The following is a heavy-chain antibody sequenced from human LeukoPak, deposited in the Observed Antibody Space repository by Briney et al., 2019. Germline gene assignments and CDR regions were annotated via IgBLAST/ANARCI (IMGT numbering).Heavy chain of an antibody. D-gene: IGHD6-6*01. CDR1: GFTFDDYA. CDR3: GGKQLVTSFDY. CDR2: ISWKSGSI. V-gene: IGHV3-9*01. J-gene: IGHJ4*02. Sequence: GGSLRLSCAASGFTFDDYAMHWVRQAPGKGREWVSGISWKSGSIGYADSVKGRFTISRDNAKNSLYLQMNSLRAEDTALYSKGGKQLVTSFDYWGQGTLATVSS.